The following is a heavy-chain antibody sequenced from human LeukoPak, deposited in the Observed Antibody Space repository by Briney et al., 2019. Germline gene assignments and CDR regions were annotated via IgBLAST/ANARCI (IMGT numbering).Heavy chain of an antibody. CDR3: ARDRDSSSSPDYYFDY. J-gene: IGHJ4*02. Sequence: SVKVSCKASGGTFSSYAISWVRQAPGRGLEWMGRIIPIFGIANYAQKFQGRVTITADKSTSTAYMELSSLRSEDTAVYYCARDRDSSSSPDYYFDYWGQGTLVTVSS. CDR2: IIPIFGIA. D-gene: IGHD6-6*01. CDR1: GGTFSSYA. V-gene: IGHV1-69*04.